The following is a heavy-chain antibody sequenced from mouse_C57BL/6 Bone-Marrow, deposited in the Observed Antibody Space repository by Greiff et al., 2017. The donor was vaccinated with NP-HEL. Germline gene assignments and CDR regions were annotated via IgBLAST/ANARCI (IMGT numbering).Heavy chain of an antibody. CDR2: IDPSDSYT. Sequence: QVQLQQPGAELVRPGTSVKLSCKASGYTFTSYWMHWVKQRPGQGLEWIGVIDPSDSYTNYNQKFKGKATLTVDTSSSTAYMQLSSLTSEDSAVYYCARKDYYSNYGGFAYWGQGTLVTVSA. CDR1: GYTFTSYW. J-gene: IGHJ3*01. V-gene: IGHV1-59*01. CDR3: ARKDYYSNYGGFAY. D-gene: IGHD2-5*01.